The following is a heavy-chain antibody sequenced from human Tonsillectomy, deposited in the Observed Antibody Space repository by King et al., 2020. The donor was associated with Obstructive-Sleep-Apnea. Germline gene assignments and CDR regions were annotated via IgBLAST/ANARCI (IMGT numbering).Heavy chain of an antibody. CDR3: ARELTTYYYDSSGVYYTEVYFDY. CDR1: GGSITSYY. CDR2: IYYSGST. J-gene: IGHJ4*02. D-gene: IGHD3-22*01. Sequence: QLQESGPGLVKPSETLSLTCNVSGGSITSYYWSWIRQPPGKGLEWIGYIYYSGSTNYNPSLESRVTISVDTSKNQFSLKLRSVTAADTAVYYCARELTTYYYDSSGVYYTEVYFDYWGQGTLVTVSS. V-gene: IGHV4-59*01.